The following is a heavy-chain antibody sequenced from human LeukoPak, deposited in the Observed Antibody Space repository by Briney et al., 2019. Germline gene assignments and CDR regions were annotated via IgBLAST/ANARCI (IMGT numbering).Heavy chain of an antibody. D-gene: IGHD5-18*01. CDR1: GFTFDDYA. V-gene: IGHV3-9*01. CDR2: ISWNSGSI. J-gene: IGHJ3*02. CDR3: AKERGYSYSNDAFDI. Sequence: GRSLRLSCAASGFTFDDYAMHWGRQAPGEGLEWVSGISWNSGSIGYADSVKGRFTISRDNAKNSRYLQMKSLRAEDTALYYCAKERGYSYSNDAFDIWGQGTMVTVSS.